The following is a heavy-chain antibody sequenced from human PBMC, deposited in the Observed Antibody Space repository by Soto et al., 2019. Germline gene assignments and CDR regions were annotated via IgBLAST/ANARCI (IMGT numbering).Heavy chain of an antibody. J-gene: IGHJ5*01. D-gene: IGHD1-26*01. V-gene: IGHV3-30*03. CDR1: GFTFSSNS. CDR3: ASHMSGNKNWIDS. CDR2: MSSYGGDK. Sequence: QVQLVESGGGVVQPGRSLRLSCAASGFTFSSNSMHWVRQAPGKGLEWVALMSSYGGDKYYADSVKGRFSISRDNSKSTLFLQMNSLRREDTAVYFWASHMSGNKNWIDSWGQGTLVTVSS.